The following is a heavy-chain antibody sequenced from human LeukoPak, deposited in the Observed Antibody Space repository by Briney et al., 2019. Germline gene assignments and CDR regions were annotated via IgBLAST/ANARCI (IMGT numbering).Heavy chain of an antibody. V-gene: IGHV1-69*04. D-gene: IGHD3-22*01. CDR1: GGTFSSYA. J-gene: IGHJ4*02. CDR2: IIPILGIA. Sequence: ASVKVSCKASGGTFSSYAISWVRQAPGQGLEWMGRIIPILGIANYAQKFQGRVTITADKSTSTAYMELSSLRSEDTAEYYCARAEAGHYYDSSGYYGHYWGQGTLVTVSS. CDR3: ARAEAGHYYDSSGYYGHY.